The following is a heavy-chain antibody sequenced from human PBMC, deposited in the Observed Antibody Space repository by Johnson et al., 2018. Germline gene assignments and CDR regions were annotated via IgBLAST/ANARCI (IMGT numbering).Heavy chain of an antibody. CDR3: TRDSYQADLYYGMYV. CDR1: GFNFSPSG. Sequence: VQLVQSGGGVVQPGRSLTLSCAASGFNFSPSGMHWVRQAPGLGLVWVARIDTDGAFIHYTDYVQGRLTISRDNTKNTLYLQVNRVRAEDTAVYFCTRDSYQADLYYGMYVGGHGTTVTVSS. V-gene: IGHV3-74*01. D-gene: IGHD2-2*01. CDR2: IDTDGAFI. J-gene: IGHJ6*02.